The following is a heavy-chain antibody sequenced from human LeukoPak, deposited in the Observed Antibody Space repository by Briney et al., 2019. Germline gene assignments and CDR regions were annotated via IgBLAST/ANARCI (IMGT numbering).Heavy chain of an antibody. D-gene: IGHD3-22*01. V-gene: IGHV1-2*02. CDR3: ARELRDSSGYYLSY. CDR1: GYTFTGYY. Sequence: ASVKVSCKASGYTFTGYYMHWVRQAHGQGLEWMGWINPNSGGTNYAQKFQGRVTMTRDTSISTAYMELSRLRSDDTAVYYCARELRDSSGYYLSYWGQGTLVIVSS. CDR2: INPNSGGT. J-gene: IGHJ4*02.